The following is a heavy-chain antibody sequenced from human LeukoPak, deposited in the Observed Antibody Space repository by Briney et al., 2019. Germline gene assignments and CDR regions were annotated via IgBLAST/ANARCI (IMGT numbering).Heavy chain of an antibody. J-gene: IGHJ4*02. CDR1: GFTFDDYA. V-gene: IGHV3-43D*03. CDR2: ISWNGGST. CDR3: ARRGYYYDSSGYYLGGFDY. Sequence: GGSLRLSCAASGFTFDDYAMHWVRQAPGKGLEWVSLISWNGGSTYYADSVKGRFTISRDNAKNSLYLQMNSLRAEDTAVYYCARRGYYYDSSGYYLGGFDYWGQGTLVTVSS. D-gene: IGHD3-22*01.